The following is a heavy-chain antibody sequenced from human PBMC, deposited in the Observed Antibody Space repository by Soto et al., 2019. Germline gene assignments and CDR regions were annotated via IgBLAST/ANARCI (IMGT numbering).Heavy chain of an antibody. CDR1: GFTFSSYA. D-gene: IGHD3-22*01. Sequence: QVQLVESGGGVVQPGRSLRLSCAASGFTFSSYAMHWFRQAPGKGLESVAVISFDGSNQYYADSVKGRFTISRDNSMLYLQMNSLRAEDTAIYYCARGDAYYYDPGGRRGDYWGQGTLVTVSS. V-gene: IGHV3-30-3*01. CDR3: ARGDAYYYDPGGRRGDY. J-gene: IGHJ4*02. CDR2: ISFDGSNQ.